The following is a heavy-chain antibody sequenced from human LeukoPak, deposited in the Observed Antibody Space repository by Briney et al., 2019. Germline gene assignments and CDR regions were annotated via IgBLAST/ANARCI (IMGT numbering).Heavy chain of an antibody. D-gene: IGHD6-13*01. CDR2: VNPKSGKI. CDR3: ARALALAY. Sequence: GASVKVSCKASGYTFSTYDINWVRQASGQGLEWMGGVNPKSGKIGYARKFQGRLTITTNTSISTAYMELNSLTSEDTAVCYCARALALAYWGQGTLVSVSS. V-gene: IGHV1-8*03. J-gene: IGHJ4*02. CDR1: GYTFSTYD.